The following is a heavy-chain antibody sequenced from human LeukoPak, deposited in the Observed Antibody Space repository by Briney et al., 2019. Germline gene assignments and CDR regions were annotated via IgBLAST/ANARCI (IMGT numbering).Heavy chain of an antibody. Sequence: PSETLSLTCAVSRYSISSGYYWGWTRQPPGKGLDGIGSIYRSGSTYYNPSLKSRVTISVDTSKNQFSLKLSSVTAADTAVYYCATCLGAIVVVPAAMLGGWFDPWGQGTLVTVSS. D-gene: IGHD2-2*01. CDR2: IYRSGST. J-gene: IGHJ5*02. V-gene: IGHV4-38-2*01. CDR3: ATCLGAIVVVPAAMLGGWFDP. CDR1: RYSISSGYY.